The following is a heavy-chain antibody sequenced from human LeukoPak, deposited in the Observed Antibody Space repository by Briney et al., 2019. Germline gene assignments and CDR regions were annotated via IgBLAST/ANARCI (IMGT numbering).Heavy chain of an antibody. CDR2: IYYSGST. V-gene: IGHV4-30-4*08. CDR1: GGSFSGYY. D-gene: IGHD3-22*01. Sequence: PSETLSLTCAVYGGSFSGYYWSWIRQPPGKGLEWIGYIYYSGSTYYNPSLKSRVTISVDTSKNQFSLKLSSVTAADTAVYYCARGYYYDSRGDVFNIGGKGTMVTVSS. CDR3: ARGYYYDSRGDVFNI. J-gene: IGHJ3*02.